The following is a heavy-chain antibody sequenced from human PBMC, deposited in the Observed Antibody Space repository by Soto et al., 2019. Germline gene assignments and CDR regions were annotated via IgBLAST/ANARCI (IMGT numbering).Heavy chain of an antibody. Sequence: GGSLRLSCVASGFTFSSYAMSWVRQAPQKGLEWVSTLTRSATTVYAASVRGRFTISRDNAKNTLYLQMNSLRAEDTAVYYCGREAHYDFWSGPIDYWGQGTLVTVSS. CDR3: GREAHYDFWSGPIDY. V-gene: IGHV3-23*01. CDR1: GFTFSSYA. J-gene: IGHJ4*02. D-gene: IGHD3-3*01. CDR2: LTRSATT.